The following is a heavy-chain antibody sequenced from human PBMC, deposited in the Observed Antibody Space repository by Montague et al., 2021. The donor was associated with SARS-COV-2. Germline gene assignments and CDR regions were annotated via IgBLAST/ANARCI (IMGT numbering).Heavy chain of an antibody. CDR3: ARDSFEAPLIFDY. V-gene: IGHV4-59*01. CDR2: FYYSLNT. Sequence: SETLSLTCTVSGGSISTYYWNWIRQSPGKGLEWLGYFYYSLNTNYNPSLKGRLTISVDTSENQVSLNLRSVTAADTAVYYCARDSFEAPLIFDYWGQGILVTVSS. D-gene: IGHD3-16*01. J-gene: IGHJ4*02. CDR1: GGSISTYY.